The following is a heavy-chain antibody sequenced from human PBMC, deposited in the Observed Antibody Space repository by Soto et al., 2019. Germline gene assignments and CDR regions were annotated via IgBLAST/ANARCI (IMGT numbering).Heavy chain of an antibody. Sequence: PGGSLRLSCAASGFTFSSYGMHWVRQAPGKGLEWVAVIWYDGSNKYYADSVKGRFTISRDNSKNTLYLQMNSLRAEDTAVYYCAREAYYDFWSGYYPLDYYYYYMDVWGKGTTVTVSS. CDR3: AREAYYDFWSGYYPLDYYYYYMDV. CDR2: IWYDGSNK. V-gene: IGHV3-33*01. J-gene: IGHJ6*03. D-gene: IGHD3-3*01. CDR1: GFTFSSYG.